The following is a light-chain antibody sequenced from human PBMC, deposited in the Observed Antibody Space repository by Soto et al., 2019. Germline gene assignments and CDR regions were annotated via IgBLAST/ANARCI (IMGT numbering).Light chain of an antibody. J-gene: IGKJ2*01. CDR1: QSVSGN. V-gene: IGKV3-15*01. Sequence: EIVLTQSPATLSVSPGESATLSCRAGQSVSGNLAWYQQKPGQAPRLLVYSVSIRATNIPARFSGSGSGTEFTLTISSLQSEDFAVYFCHQYNKWPPYTFGQGTKLEIK. CDR3: HQYNKWPPYT. CDR2: SVS.